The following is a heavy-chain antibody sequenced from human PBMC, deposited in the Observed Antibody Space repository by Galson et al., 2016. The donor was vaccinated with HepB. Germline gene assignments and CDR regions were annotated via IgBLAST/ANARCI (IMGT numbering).Heavy chain of an antibody. CDR2: ISNDGS. J-gene: IGHJ4*02. V-gene: IGHV3-30*18. CDR3: AKDADFCGIDDY. Sequence: SLRLSCAASGVTFTNAWMNWVRQAPGKGLEWLSVISNDGSLYADSVKGRFTVSRDNSKDAQYLQMNRLRPEETAVSYCAKDADFCGIDDYWGLGTLVTVSS. CDR1: GVTFTNAW. D-gene: IGHD4-23*01.